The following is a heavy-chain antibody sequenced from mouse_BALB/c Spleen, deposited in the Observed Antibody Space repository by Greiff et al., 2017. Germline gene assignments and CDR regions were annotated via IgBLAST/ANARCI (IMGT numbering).Heavy chain of an antibody. V-gene: IGHV1-14*01. CDR3: ARSGGGNYPAWFAY. J-gene: IGHJ3*01. CDR2: INPYNDGT. CDR1: GYTFTSYV. Sequence: VQLQQSGPELVKPGASVKMSCKASGYTFTSYVMHWVKQKPGQGLEWIGYINPYNDGTKYNEKFKGKATLTSDKSSSTAYMELSSLTSEDSAVYYCARSGGGNYPAWFAYWGQGTLVTVSA. D-gene: IGHD2-1*01.